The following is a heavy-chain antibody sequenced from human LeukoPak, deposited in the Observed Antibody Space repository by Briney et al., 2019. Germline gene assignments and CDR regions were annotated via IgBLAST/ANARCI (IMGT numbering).Heavy chain of an antibody. V-gene: IGHV3-7*01. CDR2: IKQDGSEK. CDR3: ARDLRGYYFDY. J-gene: IGHJ4*02. Sequence: PGGSLRLSCAASEFTFSTYWMNWVRQAPGKGLEWVASIKQDGSEKYYVDSVKGRFTISRDNAKNSLFLQMNSLRAEDTAVYYCARDLRGYYFDYWGQGTLVTVSS. D-gene: IGHD3-16*01. CDR1: EFTFSTYW.